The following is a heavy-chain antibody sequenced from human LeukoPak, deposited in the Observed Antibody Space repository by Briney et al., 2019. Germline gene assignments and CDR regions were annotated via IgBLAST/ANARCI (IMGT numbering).Heavy chain of an antibody. V-gene: IGHV1-46*01. CDR1: GYTFTNYY. CDR3: ARASSGYYFDY. D-gene: IGHD3-22*01. Sequence: ASVKVSCKASGYTFTNYYIYWVRQAPGQGLEWMGIINPSGGITSYAQKFQGRVTMTRDTSTSTVYMELSSLRSDDTAVYYCARASSGYYFDYWGQGTLVTVSS. J-gene: IGHJ4*02. CDR2: INPSGGIT.